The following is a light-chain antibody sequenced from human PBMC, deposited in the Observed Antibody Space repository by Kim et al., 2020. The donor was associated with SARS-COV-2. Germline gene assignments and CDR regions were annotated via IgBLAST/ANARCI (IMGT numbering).Light chain of an antibody. CDR1: GVRSSY. Sequence: RVRSTSEGAGVRSSYAVWCQQRPAMAPVVVIYGKNIRPSGILDGFSACSSGSTAALTITGAEAADEADYYCNSRDISGSHLSVLFGGGTQLTVL. CDR3: NSRDISGSHLSVL. V-gene: IGLV3-19*01. CDR2: GKN. J-gene: IGLJ2*01.